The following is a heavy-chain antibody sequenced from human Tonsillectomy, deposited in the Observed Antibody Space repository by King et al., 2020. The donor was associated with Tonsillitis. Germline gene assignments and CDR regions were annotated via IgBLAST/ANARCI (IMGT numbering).Heavy chain of an antibody. J-gene: IGHJ4*02. CDR2: IYYSGST. CDR1: VGSISSSSYY. D-gene: IGHD3-3*01. Sequence: QLQESGPGLVKPSETLSLTCSVSVGSISSSSYYWGWIRQPPGKGLEWIGSIYYSGSTSYNPSLESRVTLSVNTSNNQFSLKLSSVTAADTAVYYCARLVIFGVIRDWGQGTLVTVSS. CDR3: ARLVIFGVIRD. V-gene: IGHV4-39*01.